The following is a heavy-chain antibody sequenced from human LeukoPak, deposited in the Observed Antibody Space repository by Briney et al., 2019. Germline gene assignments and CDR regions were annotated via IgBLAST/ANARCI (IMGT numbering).Heavy chain of an antibody. V-gene: IGHV1-46*01. CDR2: INPSGGST. CDR3: ARDFKKGAVAATIAGY. CDR1: GYTFTSYY. D-gene: IGHD6-19*01. J-gene: IGHJ4*02. Sequence: ASVKVSCKASGYTFTSYYMHWVRQAPGQGLEWMGIINPSGGSTSYAQKFRGRVTMTRDTSTSTVYMELSSLRSEDTAVYYCARDFKKGAVAATIAGYWGQGTLVTVSS.